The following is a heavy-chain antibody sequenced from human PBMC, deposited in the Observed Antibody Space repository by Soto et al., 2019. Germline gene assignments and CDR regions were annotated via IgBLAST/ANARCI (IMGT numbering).Heavy chain of an antibody. CDR3: AKCRSGTRGPWFDP. CDR1: GFTFSSYA. Sequence: PGGSLRLSCAASGFTFSSYAMSWVRQAPGKGLEWVSAISGSGGSTYYADSVKGRLTISRDNSKNTLYLQMNSLRAEDTAVYYCAKCRSGTRGPWFDPWGQGTLVTVSS. CDR2: ISGSGGST. V-gene: IGHV3-23*01. J-gene: IGHJ5*02. D-gene: IGHD1-26*01.